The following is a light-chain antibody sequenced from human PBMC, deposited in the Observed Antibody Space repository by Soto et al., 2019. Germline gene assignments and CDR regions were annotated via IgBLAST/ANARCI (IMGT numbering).Light chain of an antibody. Sequence: QSALSQPASVSGSPGQSITLSCTGTSSDVGGYNYVSWYQQYPGEAPKLMISEVNHRPSGVSNRFSGSKSGNTASLTISGLQAEDEADYYCSSYTSSKTLVFGGGTKLTVL. CDR3: SSYTSSKTLV. J-gene: IGLJ3*02. CDR2: EVN. CDR1: SSDVGGYNY. V-gene: IGLV2-14*01.